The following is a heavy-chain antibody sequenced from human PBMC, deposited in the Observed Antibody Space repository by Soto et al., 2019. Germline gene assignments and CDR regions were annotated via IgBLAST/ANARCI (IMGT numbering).Heavy chain of an antibody. CDR1: GYTFTNYY. CDR2: INPSGGST. CDR3: AKKASDYYYGLDV. Sequence: QVQLVQSGAEVKKPGASVKVSCRASGYTFTNYYMHWVRQAPGQGLEWMGIINPSGGSTSCAQKFQGRVTMTRDTSTSTVHMELSCLRSEDTAVYYCAKKASDYYYGLDVWGQGTTVTVSS. V-gene: IGHV1-46*01. J-gene: IGHJ6*02.